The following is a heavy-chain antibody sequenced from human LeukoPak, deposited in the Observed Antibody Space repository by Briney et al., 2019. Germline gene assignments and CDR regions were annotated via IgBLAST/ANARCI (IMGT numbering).Heavy chain of an antibody. CDR2: IYYTGST. J-gene: IGHJ5*02. Sequence: SETLSLTCAVYGGSFSGYYWSWIRQPPGKGLECIGYIYYTGSTKYKPSLKSRVTISVDTSKNQFSPKLSSVTAADTAVYYCARGQLLWFGERHWFDPWGQGTLVTVSS. CDR1: GGSFSGYY. CDR3: ARGQLLWFGERHWFDP. V-gene: IGHV4-59*12. D-gene: IGHD3-10*01.